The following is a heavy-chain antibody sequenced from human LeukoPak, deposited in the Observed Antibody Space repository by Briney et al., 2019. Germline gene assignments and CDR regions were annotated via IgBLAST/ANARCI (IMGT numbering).Heavy chain of an antibody. CDR1: GFTFSSYW. CDR2: IKQDGSEK. CDR3: AREMKVTAGPGIDY. Sequence: PGGSLRLSCAASGFTFSSYWMSGVRQAPGKGLEWVANIKQDGSEKYYVDSVKGRFTISRDNAKNSLYLQMNSLRAEDTAVYYCAREMKVTAGPGIDYWGQGTLVTVSS. J-gene: IGHJ4*02. D-gene: IGHD2-21*02. V-gene: IGHV3-7*01.